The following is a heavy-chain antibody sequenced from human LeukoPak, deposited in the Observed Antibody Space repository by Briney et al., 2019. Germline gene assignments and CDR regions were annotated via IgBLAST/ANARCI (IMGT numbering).Heavy chain of an antibody. CDR2: MNPYGGNT. CDR1: GYTFTSYD. J-gene: IGHJ4*02. V-gene: IGHV1-8*01. Sequence: GASVKVSCEASGYTFTSYDINWVRQAAGQGLEWMGWMNPYGGNTGYAQKFQGRVTMTRSTSISTAYMELGSLTSEDTAVYYCTRGSQNCASASCYNFWGQGTLVTVSS. CDR3: TRGSQNCASASCYNF. D-gene: IGHD2-2*02.